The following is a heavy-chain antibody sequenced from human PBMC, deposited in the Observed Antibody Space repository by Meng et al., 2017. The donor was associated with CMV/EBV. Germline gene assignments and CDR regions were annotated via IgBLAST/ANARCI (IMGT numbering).Heavy chain of an antibody. Sequence: GESLKISCAASGFTFGSYSMNWVRQAPGKGLEWVSYISSSSSTIYYADSVKGRFTISRDNAKNSLYLQMNSLRAEDTAVYYCARDSSNYDILTGYSPDAFDIWGQGTMVTVSS. J-gene: IGHJ3*02. CDR2: ISSSSSTI. CDR1: GFTFGSYS. CDR3: ARDSSNYDILTGYSPDAFDI. V-gene: IGHV3-48*04. D-gene: IGHD3-9*01.